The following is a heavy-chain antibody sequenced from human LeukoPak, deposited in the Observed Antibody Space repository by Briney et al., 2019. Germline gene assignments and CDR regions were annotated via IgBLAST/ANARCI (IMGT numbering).Heavy chain of an antibody. V-gene: IGHV5-10-1*01. CDR3: ARGGKSAYGWFDP. D-gene: IGHD5-12*01. CDR2: IDPSDSYT. CDR1: GYSFTSYW. Sequence: GESLRISCKGSGYSFTSYWISWVRQMPGKGLEWMGTIDPSDSYTNYSPSFQGHVTISADKSISTADLQWSSLKASDTAMYYCARGGKSAYGWFDPWGQGALVTVSS. J-gene: IGHJ5*02.